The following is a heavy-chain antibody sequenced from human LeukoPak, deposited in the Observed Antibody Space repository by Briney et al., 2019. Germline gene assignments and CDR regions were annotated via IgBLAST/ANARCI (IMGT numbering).Heavy chain of an antibody. D-gene: IGHD3-10*01. J-gene: IGHJ3*02. V-gene: IGHV3-66*01. Sequence: GGSLRLSCAASGVSVNRNFLSWVRQAPGKGLEWVSVIYFGDSTFYADSVKGRFTISRDNSKNTVNLQMNDLRAEDTAVYYCESDRGDASDIRGQGTMVTVSS. CDR2: IYFGDST. CDR3: ESDRGDASDI. CDR1: GVSVNRNF.